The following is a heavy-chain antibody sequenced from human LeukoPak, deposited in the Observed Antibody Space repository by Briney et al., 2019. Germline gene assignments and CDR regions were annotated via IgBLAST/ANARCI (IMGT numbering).Heavy chain of an antibody. CDR1: GGSFSGYY. CDR3: ARYHPGGLGY. V-gene: IGHV4-34*01. CDR2: INHSGST. D-gene: IGHD2-2*01. Sequence: SETLSLTCAVYGGSFSGYYWSWIRQPPGKGLEWIGEINHSGSTNYNPSLKSRVTISVDTSKNQFSLKLSSVTAADTAVYYCARYHPGGLGYWGQGTLVTVSS. J-gene: IGHJ4*02.